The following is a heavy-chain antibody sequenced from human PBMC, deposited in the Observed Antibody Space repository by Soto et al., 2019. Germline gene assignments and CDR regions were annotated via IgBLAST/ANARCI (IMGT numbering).Heavy chain of an antibody. CDR3: VKDQYIDY. V-gene: IGHV3-64D*08. D-gene: IGHD1-1*01. CDR1: GFSLSDYP. Sequence: GGSLRLSCSASGFSLSDYPMHWVRQAPGKGLVYVSFISINGDRTYYADSVKGRFTISRDNSKNTLYLQMSSLRPDDTAIYYCVKDQYIDYWGQGTQVTVSS. J-gene: IGHJ4*02. CDR2: ISINGDRT.